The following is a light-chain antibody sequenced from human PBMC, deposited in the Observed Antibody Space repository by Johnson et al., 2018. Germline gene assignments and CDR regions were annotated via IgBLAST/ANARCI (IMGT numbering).Light chain of an antibody. CDR2: ENN. CDR3: GTWDSSLSAGNV. Sequence: QSVLTQPPSVSAAPGQKVTISCSGSSSNIGNNYVSWYQQLPGTAPKLLIYENNKRPSGIPARLSGSRSVTSSTLGITVSQTGDESDYYCGTWDSSLSAGNVFGTGTKVTVL. CDR1: SSNIGNNY. J-gene: IGLJ1*01. V-gene: IGLV1-51*02.